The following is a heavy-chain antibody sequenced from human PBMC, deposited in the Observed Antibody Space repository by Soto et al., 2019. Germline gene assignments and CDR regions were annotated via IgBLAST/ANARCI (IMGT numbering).Heavy chain of an antibody. CDR3: ARELCGYSGYGAAGFDY. V-gene: IGHV3-21*01. CDR2: ISSSSSYI. J-gene: IGHJ4*02. CDR1: GFTFSSYS. D-gene: IGHD5-12*01. Sequence: EVQLVESGGGLVKPGGSLRLSCAASGFTFSSYSMNWVRQAPGKGLEWVSSISSSSSYIYYADSVKGRFTISRDNAKNSLYLQMNSLRAEDTAVYYCARELCGYSGYGAAGFDYWGQGTLVTVSS.